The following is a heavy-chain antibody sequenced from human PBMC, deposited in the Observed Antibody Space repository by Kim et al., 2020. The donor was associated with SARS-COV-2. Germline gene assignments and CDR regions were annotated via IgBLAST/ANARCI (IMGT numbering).Heavy chain of an antibody. CDR3: ARGGWLPAAFYYYGMDV. D-gene: IGHD5-12*01. Sequence: QGRVTITRDTSASTAYMELSSLRSEDTAVYYCARGGWLPAAFYYYGMDVWGQGTTVTVSS. J-gene: IGHJ6*02. V-gene: IGHV1-3*01.